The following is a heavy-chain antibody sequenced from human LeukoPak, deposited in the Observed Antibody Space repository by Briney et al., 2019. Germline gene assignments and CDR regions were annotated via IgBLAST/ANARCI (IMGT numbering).Heavy chain of an antibody. CDR2: IIPIFGTA. Sequence: SVKVSCKASGGTFSSYAICWVRQAPGQGLEWMGGIIPIFGTANYAQKFQGRVTITTDESTSTAYMELSSLRSEDTAVYYCARDRGRIERMVVYYYYYMDVWGKGTTVTVSS. CDR3: ARDRGRIERMVVYYYYYMDV. D-gene: IGHD2-2*01. CDR1: GGTFSSYA. V-gene: IGHV1-69*05. J-gene: IGHJ6*03.